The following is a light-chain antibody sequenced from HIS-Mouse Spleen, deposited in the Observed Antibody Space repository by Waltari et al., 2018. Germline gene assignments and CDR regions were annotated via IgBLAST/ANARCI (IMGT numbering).Light chain of an antibody. J-gene: IGKJ4*01. CDR1: QSVLYSSNNKNY. CDR2: WAS. Sequence: DIVMTQSPDSLAVSLGERATINCKSSQSVLYSSNNKNYLAWYQQKPGQPPKLLMYWASNRESGVPDRFSGRGSGTDFTLTISSLQAEDVAVYYCQQYYSTPLTFGGGTKVEIK. CDR3: QQYYSTPLT. V-gene: IGKV4-1*01.